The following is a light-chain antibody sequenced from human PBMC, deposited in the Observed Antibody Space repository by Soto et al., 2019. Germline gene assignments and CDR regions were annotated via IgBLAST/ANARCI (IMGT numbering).Light chain of an antibody. CDR1: ESIRSY. J-gene: IGKJ3*01. CDR2: SAS. V-gene: IGKV1-39*01. CDR3: QQSYSTPRFT. Sequence: DIQMTQSPSSLSASVGDTVTITCRASESIRSYLNWYQVIPGQAPKLLIFSASTLQSGVPSRFSGSGSGTDFTLTISSLQPEDFAIYYCQQSYSTPRFTFGPGTKVDIK.